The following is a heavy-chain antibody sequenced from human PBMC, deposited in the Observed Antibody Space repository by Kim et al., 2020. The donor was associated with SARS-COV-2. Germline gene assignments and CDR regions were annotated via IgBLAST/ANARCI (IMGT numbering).Heavy chain of an antibody. Sequence: GGSLRLSCAASGFTVSSYYMSWVRQAPGKGLEWVSVIYSGGSTYYADSAKGRFTISSDNSKNTLYLQMNSLRAEDTAVYYCARELDYGDGGFDYWGQGTLVTVSS. CDR1: GFTVSSYY. CDR3: ARELDYGDGGFDY. CDR2: IYSGGST. J-gene: IGHJ4*02. V-gene: IGHV3-66*02. D-gene: IGHD4-17*01.